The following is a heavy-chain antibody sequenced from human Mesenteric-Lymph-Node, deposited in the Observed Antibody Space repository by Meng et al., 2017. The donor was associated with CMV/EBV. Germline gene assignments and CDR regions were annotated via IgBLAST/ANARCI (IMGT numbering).Heavy chain of an antibody. CDR2: ISGSGGFT. D-gene: IGHD3-22*01. V-gene: IGHV3-23*01. Sequence: SWSGCGFHFSGYGLVWVRRVQGKGLDWVSAISGSGGFTYSADSMKGQLSISRDNSKTTLYLQMNSLRAEDTAVYYCAKNLVRQWLYWGQGTLVTVSS. CDR1: GFHFSGYG. CDR3: AKNLVRQWLY. J-gene: IGHJ4*02.